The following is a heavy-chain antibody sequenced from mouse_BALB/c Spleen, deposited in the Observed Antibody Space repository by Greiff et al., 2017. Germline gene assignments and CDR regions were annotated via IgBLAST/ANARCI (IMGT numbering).Heavy chain of an antibody. CDR3: ASDYYGSSYEGYAMDY. V-gene: IGHV1-9*01. CDR1: GYTFSSYW. CDR2: ILPGSGST. Sequence: VKLMESGAELMKPGASVKISCKATGYTFSSYWIEWVKQRPGHGLEWIGEILPGSGSTNYNEKFKGKATFTADTSSNTAYMQLSSLTSEDSAVYYCASDYYGSSYEGYAMDYWGQGTSVTVSS. J-gene: IGHJ4*01. D-gene: IGHD1-1*01.